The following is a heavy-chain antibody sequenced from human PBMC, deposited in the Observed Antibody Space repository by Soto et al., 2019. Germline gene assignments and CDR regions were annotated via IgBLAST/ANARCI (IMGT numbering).Heavy chain of an antibody. D-gene: IGHD2-15*01. CDR1: GYTFTSYY. J-gene: IGHJ5*02. CDR2: INPSGGST. CDR3: CGGGRRSRWWIGP. Sequence: QVQLVQSGAEVKKPGASVKVSCKASGYTFTSYYMHWVRQAPGQGLEWMGIINPSGGSTSYAQKFQGKRTMTKGKAPHHSLRERRSPRSLDSAGFFWCGGGRRSRWWIGPWGQGTLVTVSS. V-gene: IGHV1-46*01.